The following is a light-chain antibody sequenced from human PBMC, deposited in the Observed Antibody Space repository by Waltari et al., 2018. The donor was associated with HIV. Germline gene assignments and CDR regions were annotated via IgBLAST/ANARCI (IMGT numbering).Light chain of an antibody. Sequence: QSALTQPPSASGSPGQSVTISCTGAISAIGFYNYVPWYQHHPDKAPKLRIYEVNKRPSGVPDRFSGAKSGNVASLSVSGLQADDEADYFCSSFAGSDDGVVFGGGTKLTVL. CDR1: ISAIGFYNY. V-gene: IGLV2-8*01. CDR3: SSFAGSDDGVV. CDR2: EVN. J-gene: IGLJ2*01.